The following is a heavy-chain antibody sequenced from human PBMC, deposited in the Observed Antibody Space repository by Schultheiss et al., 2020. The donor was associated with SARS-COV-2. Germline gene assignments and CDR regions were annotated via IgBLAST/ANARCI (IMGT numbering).Heavy chain of an antibody. CDR2: INHSGST. CDR3: AREVQQLFFDY. V-gene: IGHV4-34*01. Sequence: SETLSLTCAVYGGSFSGYYWSWIRQPPGKGLEWIGEINHSGSTNYNPSLKSRVTISVDTSKNQFSLKLSSVTAADTAVYYCAREVQQLFFDYWGQGTLVTVSS. CDR1: GGSFSGYY. J-gene: IGHJ4*02. D-gene: IGHD6-13*01.